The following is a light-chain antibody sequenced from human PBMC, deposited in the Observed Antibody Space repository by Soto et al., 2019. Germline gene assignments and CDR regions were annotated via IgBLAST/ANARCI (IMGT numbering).Light chain of an antibody. CDR1: SGDIGSYNR. Sequence: QSVLTQPASVSGSPGQSITISCTGTSGDIGSYNRVSWYQQHPGKAPKLMIYEVSTRPSGVSSRFSGFKSGNTASLTISGLQAEDEADYYCSSYTSSSTVFGTGTKLTVL. CDR3: SSYTSSSTV. J-gene: IGLJ1*01. V-gene: IGLV2-14*01. CDR2: EVS.